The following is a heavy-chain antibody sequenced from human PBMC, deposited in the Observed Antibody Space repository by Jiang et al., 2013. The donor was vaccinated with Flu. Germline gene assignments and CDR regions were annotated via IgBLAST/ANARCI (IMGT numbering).Heavy chain of an antibody. D-gene: IGHD5-24*01. CDR1: GYSFSSNW. Sequence: GAEVKKPGESLRISCKGSGYSFSSNWISWVRQMPGKGLEWMGRIDPSDSYSSYSPSFQSHVNISADKSITTAYLQWSSLRASDTAIYYCARVRGGGYNLGLFDFWGQGTRVTVSS. V-gene: IGHV5-10-1*01. J-gene: IGHJ4*02. CDR2: IDPSDSYS. CDR3: ARVRGGGYNLGLFDF.